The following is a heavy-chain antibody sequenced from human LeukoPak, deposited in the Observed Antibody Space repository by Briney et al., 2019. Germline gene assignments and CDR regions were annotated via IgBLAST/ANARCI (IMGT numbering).Heavy chain of an antibody. Sequence: SETLSLACAVYGGSFSGYYWSWIRQPPGKGLEWIGYIYYSGSTNYNPSLKSRVTISVDTSKNQFSLKLSSVTAADTAVYYCARHEGYNYDYWGQGTLVTVSS. J-gene: IGHJ4*02. CDR1: GGSFSGYY. D-gene: IGHD3-16*02. CDR2: IYYSGST. V-gene: IGHV4-59*08. CDR3: ARHEGYNYDY.